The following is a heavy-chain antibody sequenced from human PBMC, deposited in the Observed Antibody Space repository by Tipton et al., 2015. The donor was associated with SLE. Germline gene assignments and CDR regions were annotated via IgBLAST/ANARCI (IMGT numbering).Heavy chain of an antibody. CDR1: RDSIYSSNW. V-gene: IGHV4-31*03. CDR3: ARLRAPGDYVGYRWVFDY. Sequence: TLSLTCTVSRDSIYSSNWWSWVRQYPGKGLEWIGYIYYSGSTYYNPSLQSRVTISSDTSKNQFSLELNSVTAADTAVYYCARLRAPGDYVGYRWVFDYWGQGTLVTVSS. J-gene: IGHJ4*02. D-gene: IGHD5-12*01. CDR2: IYYSGST.